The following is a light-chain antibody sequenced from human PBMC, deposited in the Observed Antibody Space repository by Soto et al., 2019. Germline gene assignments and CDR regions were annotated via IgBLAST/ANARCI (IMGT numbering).Light chain of an antibody. V-gene: IGKV2-24*01. J-gene: IGKJ1*01. Sequence: DVVLTQTPLSSPVTLGQPASISCRSSQSLVYSDGNTYLSWLQQRPGQPPRLLIYQISNRFSGVPARFSGSGAGTDFTLKISRVEAEDVGVYYCMQFAHLPRTFGQGTKVEIK. CDR2: QIS. CDR3: MQFAHLPRT. CDR1: QSLVYSDGNTY.